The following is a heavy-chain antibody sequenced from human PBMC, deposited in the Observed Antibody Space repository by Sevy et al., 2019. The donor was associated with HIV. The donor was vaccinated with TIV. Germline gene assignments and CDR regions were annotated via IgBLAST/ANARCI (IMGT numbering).Heavy chain of an antibody. V-gene: IGHV3-30-3*01. D-gene: IGHD3-22*01. CDR3: AREQSPSYYYDSSGSGPPDY. J-gene: IGHJ4*02. CDR2: ISYDGSNK. Sequence: GSLRLSCAASGFTFSSYAMHWVRQAPGKGLEWVAVISYDGSNKYYADPVKGRFTISRDNSKNTLYLQMNSLRAEDTAVYYCAREQSPSYYYDSSGSGPPDYWGQGTLVTVSS. CDR1: GFTFSSYA.